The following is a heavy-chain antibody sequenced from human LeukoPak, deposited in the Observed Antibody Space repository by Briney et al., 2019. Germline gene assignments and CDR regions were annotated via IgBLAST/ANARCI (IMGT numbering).Heavy chain of an antibody. CDR3: AREGDSSWLHDVFDI. CDR1: GYTITTYA. Sequence: ASVKVSCNASGYTITTYAITWVRQAPGQGLEWTGWIRANNGNTNYAQKLQGRVTMTTDTSTSTAYMELRSLRSDDTAVYYCAREGDSSWLHDVFDIWGQGTMVTVSS. CDR2: IRANNGNT. V-gene: IGHV1-18*01. D-gene: IGHD6-13*01. J-gene: IGHJ3*02.